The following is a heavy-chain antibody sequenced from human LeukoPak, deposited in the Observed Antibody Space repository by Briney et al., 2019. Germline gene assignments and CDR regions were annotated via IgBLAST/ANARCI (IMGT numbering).Heavy chain of an antibody. CDR1: GYTFTSYG. Sequence: ASVKVSCKASGYTFTSYGISWVRQAPGQGPEWMGWISAYNGNTNYAQKLQGRVTMTTDTSTSTAYMELRSLRSDDTAVYYCARSYSSSWHYYYYMDVWGKGTTVTVSS. J-gene: IGHJ6*03. V-gene: IGHV1-18*01. CDR3: ARSYSSSWHYYYYMDV. D-gene: IGHD6-13*01. CDR2: ISAYNGNT.